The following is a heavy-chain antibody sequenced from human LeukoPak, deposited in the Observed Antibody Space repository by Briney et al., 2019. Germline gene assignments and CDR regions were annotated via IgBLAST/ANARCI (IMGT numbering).Heavy chain of an antibody. CDR2: INTNSGGT. D-gene: IGHD5-12*01. CDR3: ARDSSSRGYSGYDLIFDY. J-gene: IGHJ4*02. CDR1: GYIFTGYY. Sequence: ASVKVSCKASGYIFTGYYMHWVRQAPGQGFEWMGWINTNSGGTNYAQKFEGRVTMTRDTSITTAYMELSRLRSDDTAVYYCARDSSSRGYSGYDLIFDYWGQGTLVTVSS. V-gene: IGHV1-2*02.